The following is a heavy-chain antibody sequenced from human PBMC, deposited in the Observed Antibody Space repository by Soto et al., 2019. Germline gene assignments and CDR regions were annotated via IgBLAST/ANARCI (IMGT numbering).Heavy chain of an antibody. V-gene: IGHV3-30*18. CDR3: AKDRGYCSSTSCLEYGMDV. J-gene: IGHJ6*02. D-gene: IGHD2-2*01. CDR1: GFTFSSYG. CDR2: ISYDGSNK. Sequence: GGSLRLSCAASGFTFSSYGMHWVRQAPGKGLEWVAAISYDGSNKYYADSVKGRFTISRDNSKNTLYLQMNSLRAEDTAVYYCAKDRGYCSSTSCLEYGMDVWGQGTTVTVSS.